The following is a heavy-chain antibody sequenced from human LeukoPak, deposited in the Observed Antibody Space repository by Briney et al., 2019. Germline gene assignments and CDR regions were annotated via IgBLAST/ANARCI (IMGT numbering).Heavy chain of an antibody. J-gene: IGHJ6*03. D-gene: IGHD6-6*01. CDR3: ARSRPSTAARPGYYYHHYYMDV. V-gene: IGHV4-34*01. Sequence: SETLSLTCAVYGGSFSGYYWSWIRQPPGKGLEWIGEINHSGSTNYNPSLKSRVTISVDTSKNQFSLKLSSVTAADTSVYYCARSRPSTAARPGYYYHHYYMDVWGKGTTVTVSS. CDR1: GGSFSGYY. CDR2: INHSGST.